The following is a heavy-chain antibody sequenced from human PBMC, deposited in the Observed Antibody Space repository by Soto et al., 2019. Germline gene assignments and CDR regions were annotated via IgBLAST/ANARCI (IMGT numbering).Heavy chain of an antibody. CDR3: AKDRDYFDY. Sequence: EVQLLESGGGLVQPGGSLRLSCAASGFTFSNYAMNWVRQAPGKGLEWVASIRGSAGTPYYADSVRGRFTNSRDNSKNTLSLQMNSRRVEDTAGYYCAKDRDYFDYWGQGALVTVSS. CDR1: GFTFSNYA. J-gene: IGHJ4*02. CDR2: IRGSAGTP. V-gene: IGHV3-23*01.